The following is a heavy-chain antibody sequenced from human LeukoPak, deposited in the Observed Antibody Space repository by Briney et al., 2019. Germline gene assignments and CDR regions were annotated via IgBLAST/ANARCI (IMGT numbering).Heavy chain of an antibody. D-gene: IGHD3-10*01. V-gene: IGHV4-34*01. J-gene: IGHJ4*02. CDR3: AGPSHLRAFDY. Sequence: SETLSLTCAVYGGSFSGYYWSWIRQPPGKGLEWIGEINHSGSTNYNPSLKSRVTISVDTSKNQFSLKLSSVTAADTAVYYCAGPSHLRAFDYWGQGTLVTVSS. CDR1: GGSFSGYY. CDR2: INHSGST.